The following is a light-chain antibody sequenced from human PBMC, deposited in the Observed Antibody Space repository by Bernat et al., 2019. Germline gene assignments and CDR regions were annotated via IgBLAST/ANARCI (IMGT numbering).Light chain of an antibody. CDR2: DVS. V-gene: IGLV2-11*01. J-gene: IGLJ1*01. Sequence: QSALTQPRSVSGSPGQSVTISCTGTSSDVGGYNYVSWYQQHPGKAPKLMIYDVSKRPSGVPDRFSGSKSGNTASLTISGLQAEDEAGYYCCSYAGTYSIYVFGTGTKVTVL. CDR1: SSDVGGYNY. CDR3: CSYAGTYSIYV.